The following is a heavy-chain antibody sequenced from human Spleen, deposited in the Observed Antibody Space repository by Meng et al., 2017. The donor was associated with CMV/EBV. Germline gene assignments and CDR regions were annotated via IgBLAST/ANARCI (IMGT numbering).Heavy chain of an antibody. J-gene: IGHJ4*02. CDR1: GATLSGYT. CDR2: ISGGSTYI. Sequence: GGSLRLSCAGSGATLSGYTVDWVRQAPGKGLEWVSSISGGSTYIHYAESVKGRFTISRDNAKNSLYLQMNSLRAGDTAVYYCVKDLTPGGAEVWGQGTVVTVSS. CDR3: VKDLTPGGAEV. D-gene: IGHD2-15*01. V-gene: IGHV3-21*04.